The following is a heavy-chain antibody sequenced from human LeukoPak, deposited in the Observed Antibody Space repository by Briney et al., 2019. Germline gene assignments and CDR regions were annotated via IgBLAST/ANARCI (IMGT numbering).Heavy chain of an antibody. V-gene: IGHV4-39*01. CDR1: GGSISRSSYY. J-gene: IGHJ4*02. Sequence: SETLSLTCTVSGGSISRSSYYWGWIRQPPGKGLEWIGSTYYSGSTYYNPSLKSRVTIFVDTSKNQFSLKLSSVTAADTAMYYCARHEGRYYFDYWGQGTLVTVSS. CDR3: ARHEGRYYFDY. CDR2: TYYSGST.